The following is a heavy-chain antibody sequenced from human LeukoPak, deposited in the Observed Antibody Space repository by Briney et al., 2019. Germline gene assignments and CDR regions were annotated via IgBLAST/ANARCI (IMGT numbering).Heavy chain of an antibody. Sequence: SETLSLTCTVSGGSISSYYWSWIRQPPGKGLEWIGYIYFRGGTNYNPSLERRVKISGDTAKSEFSLKMTSVTAADTAVYYCARGRLIVAPGVYYFEYWGQGTLVTVSS. CDR2: IYFRGGT. V-gene: IGHV4-4*09. CDR3: ARGRLIVAPGVYYFEY. CDR1: GGSISSYY. J-gene: IGHJ4*02. D-gene: IGHD2-8*01.